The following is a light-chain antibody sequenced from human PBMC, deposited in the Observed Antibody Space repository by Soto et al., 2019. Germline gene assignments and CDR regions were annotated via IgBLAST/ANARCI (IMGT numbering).Light chain of an antibody. CDR2: DAS. CDR3: QQFHTYSSIT. CDR1: QSISTW. Sequence: DIQMTQSPSTLSASVGDRVTVTCRASQSISTWLGWYQQKPGKAPTLLIYDASSLKSGVPSRFSGSGSGTDFTLTSSSLQPDDFATYYCQQFHTYSSITFGQGTRL. V-gene: IGKV1-5*01. J-gene: IGKJ5*01.